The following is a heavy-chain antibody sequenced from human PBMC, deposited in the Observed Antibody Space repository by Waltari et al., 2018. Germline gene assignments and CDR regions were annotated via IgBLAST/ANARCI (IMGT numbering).Heavy chain of an antibody. CDR3: AGGSGYYYDSTFDY. Sequence: QVQLQESGPGLLRPSETLSLTCTVSRGSINNYYCTWIRQHPGKGLEWIGYIYHSGATNYSPSLKSRVTISLDTSKSQFSLKLSSVTAADTGVYYCAGGSGYYYDSTFDYWGQGTLVTVSS. D-gene: IGHD3-22*01. J-gene: IGHJ4*02. CDR2: IYHSGAT. V-gene: IGHV4-59*01. CDR1: RGSINNYY.